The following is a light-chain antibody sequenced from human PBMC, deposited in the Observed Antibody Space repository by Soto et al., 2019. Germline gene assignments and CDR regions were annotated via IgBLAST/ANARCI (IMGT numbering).Light chain of an antibody. J-gene: IGKJ4*01. V-gene: IGKV1-9*01. CDR2: AAS. Sequence: DIQLTQSPSFLSASVGDRVTITCRASQGISTYLAWYQQSPGKAPTLLIYAASTLQSGVPSRFSSSVSGTEFALTISSLQPEDFATYFGQQLYSSPLSFGGGTKVEIK. CDR1: QGISTY. CDR3: QQLYSSPLS.